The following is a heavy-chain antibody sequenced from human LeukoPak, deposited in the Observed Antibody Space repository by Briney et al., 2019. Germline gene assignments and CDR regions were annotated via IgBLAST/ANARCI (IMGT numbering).Heavy chain of an antibody. CDR2: IYYSGNT. V-gene: IGHV4-39*06. D-gene: IGHD3-10*01. CDR1: GSTISSDSYY. J-gene: IGHJ4*02. Sequence: SETLSLTCTVSGSTISSDSYYWGWLRQPPGKGLEWIGSIYYSGNTYYNPSLNSLITISVNSFKNQYPQKLSPMTAADTAGYCCAGRGLLWFGVLYADWGQGALVTVSS. CDR3: AGRGLLWFGVLYAD.